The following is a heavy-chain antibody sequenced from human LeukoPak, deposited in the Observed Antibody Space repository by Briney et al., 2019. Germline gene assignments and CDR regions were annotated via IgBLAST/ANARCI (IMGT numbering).Heavy chain of an antibody. D-gene: IGHD2-2*01. CDR2: IRYDGSNK. CDR1: GFTFSSYG. CDR3: AKSSDCSSTSCYVGIDY. V-gene: IGHV3-30*02. Sequence: GGSLRLSCAASGFTFSSYGMHWVRQAPGKGLEWVAFIRYDGSNKYYADSVKGRFTISRDNSKNTLYLQMNSLRAEDTAVYYCAKSSDCSSTSCYVGIDYWGQGTLVTVSS. J-gene: IGHJ4*02.